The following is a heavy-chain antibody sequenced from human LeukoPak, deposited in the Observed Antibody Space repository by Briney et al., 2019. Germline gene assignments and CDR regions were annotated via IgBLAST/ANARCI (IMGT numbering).Heavy chain of an antibody. V-gene: IGHV4-39*07. CDR2: IYYSGST. J-gene: IGHJ6*03. Sequence: SETLCLTCTVSGGSISSSSYYWGWIRQPPGKGLEWIGSIYYSGSTYYNPSLKSRVTISVDTSKNQFSLKLSSVTAADTAVYYCARGVYSYGFYYYYYMDVWGKGTTVTVSS. D-gene: IGHD5-18*01. CDR3: ARGVYSYGFYYYYYMDV. CDR1: GGSISSSSYY.